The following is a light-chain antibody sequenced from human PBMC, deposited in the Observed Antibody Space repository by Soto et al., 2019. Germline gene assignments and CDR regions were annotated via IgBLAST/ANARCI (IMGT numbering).Light chain of an antibody. V-gene: IGKV1-39*01. CDR3: QQSYSTEYT. CDR1: QNINDY. CDR2: AAS. J-gene: IGKJ2*01. Sequence: DIQMTQSPSSLSASVGDRVTVTCRASQNINDYLNWYQQRPGKAPKLLIYAASSLQSGVPSRFSGSGSGTDFTLTISSLQPEDFAIYFCQQSYSTEYTFGQGTKLEIK.